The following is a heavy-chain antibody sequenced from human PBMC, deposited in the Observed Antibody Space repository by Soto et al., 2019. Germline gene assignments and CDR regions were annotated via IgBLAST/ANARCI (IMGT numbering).Heavy chain of an antibody. CDR1: GYTFTSYG. CDR3: AREIAVVRGVIIFDY. J-gene: IGHJ4*02. V-gene: IGHV1-18*01. D-gene: IGHD3-10*01. Sequence: QVRLVQSGAEVKKPGASVKVSCKASGYTFTSYGISWVRQAPGQGLEWMGWISAYNGNTNYAQKLQGRVTMTTDTSTSTAYMALRSLRSDDTAVYYCAREIAVVRGVIIFDYWGQGTLVTVSS. CDR2: ISAYNGNT.